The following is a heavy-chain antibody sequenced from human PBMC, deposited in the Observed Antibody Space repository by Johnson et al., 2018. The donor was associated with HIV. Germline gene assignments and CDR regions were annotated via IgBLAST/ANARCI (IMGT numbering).Heavy chain of an antibody. Sequence: QVQLVESGGGVVRPGGSLRLSCAASGFTFSSYGMHWVRQAPGKGLEWVAFIRYDGSNKYYADSVKGRFTISRDNAKNSLYLQMNSLRAEDTALYYCANDKGSSSWSGLDIWGQGTMVTVSS. V-gene: IGHV3-30*02. J-gene: IGHJ3*02. CDR3: ANDKGSSSWSGLDI. D-gene: IGHD6-13*01. CDR1: GFTFSSYG. CDR2: IRYDGSNK.